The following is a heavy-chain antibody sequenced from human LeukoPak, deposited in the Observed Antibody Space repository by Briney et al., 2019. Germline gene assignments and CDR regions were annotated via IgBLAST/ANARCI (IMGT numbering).Heavy chain of an antibody. CDR1: GFTFGSYA. D-gene: IGHD1-26*01. J-gene: IGHJ4*02. CDR3: ARGATYAYYQDY. V-gene: IGHV3-30-3*01. CDR2: ISYDGSNK. Sequence: GGSLRLSCAASGFTFGSYAMHWVRQAPGKGLEWVAVISYDGSNKYYADSVKGRFTISRDNSKNTLYLQMNSPRAEDTAVYYCARGATYAYYQDYWGQGTLVTVSS.